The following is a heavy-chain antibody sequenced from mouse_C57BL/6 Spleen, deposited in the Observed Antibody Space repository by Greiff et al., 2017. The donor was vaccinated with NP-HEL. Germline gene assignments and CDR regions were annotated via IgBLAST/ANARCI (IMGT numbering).Heavy chain of an antibody. Sequence: QVHVKQPGAELVRPGTSVKLSCKASGYTFTSYWMHWVKQRPGQGLEWIGVIDPSDSYTNYNQKFKGKATLTVDTSSSTAYMQLSSLTSEDSAVYYCARQKLRPLYYFDYWGQGTTLTVSS. CDR2: IDPSDSYT. CDR1: GYTFTSYW. V-gene: IGHV1-59*01. D-gene: IGHD3-2*02. CDR3: ARQKLRPLYYFDY. J-gene: IGHJ2*01.